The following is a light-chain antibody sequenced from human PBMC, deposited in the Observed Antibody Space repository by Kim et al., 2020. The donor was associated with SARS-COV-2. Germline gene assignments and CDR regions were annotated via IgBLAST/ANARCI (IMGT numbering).Light chain of an antibody. J-gene: IGLJ1*01. CDR3: NSRDSSVNHLRV. V-gene: IGLV3-19*01. CDR2: GKN. Sequence: LGQTVRITCQGDSLSSYYASWYQQKPGQAPVLVIYGKNNRPSGIPDRFSGSSSGNTASLTITGAQAEDEADYYCNSRDSSVNHLRVFGTGTKVTVL. CDR1: SLSSYY.